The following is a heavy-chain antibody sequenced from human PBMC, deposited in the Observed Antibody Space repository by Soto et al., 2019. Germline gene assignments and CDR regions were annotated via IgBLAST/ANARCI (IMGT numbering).Heavy chain of an antibody. CDR1: GYSFTSYW. J-gene: IGHJ6*02. D-gene: IGHD4-17*01. Sequence: EVQLVQSGAEVKKPGESLRISCKGSGYSFTSYWVTWVRQMPGKGLEWMGRIDPSDSYTNYNPPFQGHVTISVDKSISTAYLPWSSLKASDTAMYYCARLYGGNSGMDVWGLGTTVTVSS. V-gene: IGHV5-10-1*01. CDR2: IDPSDSYT. CDR3: ARLYGGNSGMDV.